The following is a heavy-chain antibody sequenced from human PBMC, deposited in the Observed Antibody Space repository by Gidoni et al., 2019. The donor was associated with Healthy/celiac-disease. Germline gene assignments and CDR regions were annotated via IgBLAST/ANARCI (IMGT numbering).Heavy chain of an antibody. Sequence: EVQLVQSGAEVKKPGESLRISCKGSGYSFTSYWISWVRQMPGKGLEWMGRIDPSDSYTNYSPSFQGHVTISADKSISTAYLQWSSLKASDTAMYYCARPRHCSSTSCYAVDYWGQGTLVTVSS. CDR2: IDPSDSYT. J-gene: IGHJ4*02. V-gene: IGHV5-10-1*03. CDR1: GYSFTSYW. CDR3: ARPRHCSSTSCYAVDY. D-gene: IGHD2-2*01.